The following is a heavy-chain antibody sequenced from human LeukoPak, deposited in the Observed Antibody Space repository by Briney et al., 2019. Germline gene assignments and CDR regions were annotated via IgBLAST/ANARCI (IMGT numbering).Heavy chain of an antibody. Sequence: GASVTVSCKASGYTFTGYYIHWVRQAPGQGLEWMGWINPNSGDTNYAQKFQGRVSMTRDTSISTAYMELTRLTSDDTAVYYCARILGQWLGYWGQGTLVTVSS. CDR1: GYTFTGYY. CDR2: INPNSGDT. V-gene: IGHV1-2*02. J-gene: IGHJ4*02. CDR3: ARILGQWLGY. D-gene: IGHD6-19*01.